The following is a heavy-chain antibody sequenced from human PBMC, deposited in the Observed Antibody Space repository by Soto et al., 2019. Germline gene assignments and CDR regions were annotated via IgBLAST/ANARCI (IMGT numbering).Heavy chain of an antibody. D-gene: IGHD3-22*01. J-gene: IGHJ5*02. V-gene: IGHV1-69*13. CDR2: IIPIFGTA. CDR1: GGTFSSYA. Sequence: SVKVSCKASGGTFSSYAISWVRQAPGQGLEWMGGIIPIFGTANYAQKFQGRVTITADESTSTAYMELSSLRSEDTAVYYCARDAVDYYDSSGYSNWFDPWGQGTLVTVSS. CDR3: ARDAVDYYDSSGYSNWFDP.